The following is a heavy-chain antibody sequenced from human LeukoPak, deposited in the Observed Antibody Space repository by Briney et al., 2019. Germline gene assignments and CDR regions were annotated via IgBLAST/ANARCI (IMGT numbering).Heavy chain of an antibody. CDR3: ARVDSGAYNFES. CDR1: GXSISSGADY. D-gene: IGHD3-22*01. V-gene: IGHV4-31*02. J-gene: IGHJ4*02. Sequence: SQTLSLTWTVSGXSISSGADYLSWIRQHPGKGLELIGYIYFSGTTHYNPSLESRLTISVDTSKNQFSLRLSSVTAADTAVYYCARVDSGAYNFESWGQGTLVTVSS. CDR2: IYFSGTT.